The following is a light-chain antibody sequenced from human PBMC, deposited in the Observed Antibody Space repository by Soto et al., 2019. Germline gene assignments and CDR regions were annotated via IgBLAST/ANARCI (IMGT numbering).Light chain of an antibody. Sequence: QSVLAQPRSVSGSPGQSITISCTGSSSDVGSYNYVSWYQQHPGQAPKFMIYDVNKRPSGVSHRFSGSKSGNTASLTISGLQADDEADYYCLSYAGSYTFRVFGTGTKVTVL. J-gene: IGLJ1*01. CDR2: DVN. CDR1: SSDVGSYNY. CDR3: LSYAGSYTFRV. V-gene: IGLV2-11*01.